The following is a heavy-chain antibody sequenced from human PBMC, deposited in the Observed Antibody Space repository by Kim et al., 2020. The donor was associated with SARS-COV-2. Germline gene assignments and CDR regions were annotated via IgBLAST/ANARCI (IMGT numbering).Heavy chain of an antibody. J-gene: IGHJ1*01. V-gene: IGHV3-23*01. D-gene: IGHD3-22*01. CDR1: GFTFSAYA. CDR3: AKYLGSSGSEFQH. CDR2: ISAGDEST. Sequence: GGSLRLSCAASGFTFSAYAMSWVRQAPGKGLEWVSGISAGDESTYYADSVKGRFIISRDNSKNALHLQMNSLRAEDTAVYYCAKYLGSSGSEFQHRGPGT.